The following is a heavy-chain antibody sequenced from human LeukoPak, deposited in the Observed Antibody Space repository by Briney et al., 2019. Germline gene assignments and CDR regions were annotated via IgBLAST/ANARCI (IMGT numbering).Heavy chain of an antibody. J-gene: IGHJ6*02. CDR1: GFTFGDYA. D-gene: IGHD3-9*01. CDR2: IRSKAYGGTT. V-gene: IGHV3-49*04. CDR3: SRDVLRYFAWLKNYYYGMDV. Sequence: GGSLRLSCTASGFTFGDYAMTWVRQAPGKGLEWVGFIRSKAYGGTTEYAASVKGRFTISRDDSKSIAYLQMNSLKTEDAAVYYCSRDVLRYFAWLKNYYYGMDVWGQGTTVTVSS.